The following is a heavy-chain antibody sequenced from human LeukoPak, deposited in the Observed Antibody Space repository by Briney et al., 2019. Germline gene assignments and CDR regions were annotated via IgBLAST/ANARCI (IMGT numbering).Heavy chain of an antibody. J-gene: IGHJ3*02. CDR2: IYYSGST. CDR3: PRGRYCSGGSCYSADAFDI. Sequence: PSETLSRNCTSSGTSISSYYWSWIRQPPGKGQDCFGNIYYSGSTNYNPSLKSRVTISVDTSKNQFSLRLSSETAADTAVYYCPRGRYCSGGSCYSADAFDIWGQGIMVTVSS. CDR1: GTSISSYY. D-gene: IGHD2-15*01. V-gene: IGHV4-59*01.